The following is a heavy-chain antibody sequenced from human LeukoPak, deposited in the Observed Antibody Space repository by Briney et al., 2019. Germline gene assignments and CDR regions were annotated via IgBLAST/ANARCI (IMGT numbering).Heavy chain of an antibody. Sequence: GESLRLSCVASGLSLDKSWMTWVRQAPGKGLEWVANIRQDGREKDLVDSVKGRFTISRDDATSSVYLQMSSVRVEDTAIYYCARGHFFYGWGMDVWGQGTTVTVSS. V-gene: IGHV3-7*03. CDR3: ARGHFFYGWGMDV. J-gene: IGHJ6*02. D-gene: IGHD2/OR15-2a*01. CDR2: IRQDGREK. CDR1: GLSLDKSW.